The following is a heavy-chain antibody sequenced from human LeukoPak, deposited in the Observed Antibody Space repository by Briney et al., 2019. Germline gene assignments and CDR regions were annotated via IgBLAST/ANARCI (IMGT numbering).Heavy chain of an antibody. Sequence: GESLKISCEASGYSFVTYWIGWVRQVPGKGLEWLGSTNPGDSDTRYSPSFQGHVTISADKSITTAYLQWSSLGASDTAMYYCARGGLRPAYHFDYWGPGTLVIVSS. D-gene: IGHD3-16*01. V-gene: IGHV5-51*01. CDR3: ARGGLRPAYHFDY. J-gene: IGHJ4*02. CDR1: GYSFVTYW. CDR2: TNPGDSDT.